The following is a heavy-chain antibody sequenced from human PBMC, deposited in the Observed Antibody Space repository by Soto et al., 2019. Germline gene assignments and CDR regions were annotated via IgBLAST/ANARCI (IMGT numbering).Heavy chain of an antibody. V-gene: IGHV3-30*18. Sequence: GGSLRLSCAASGFTFSSYGVHWVRQAPGKGLEWVAVISNDGNYKYYADSVQSRFAISRDNSKNTLYLEMNSLRAEDTAVYYCAKGPAFWGSYHPCYFDYWGQRTQVTVSS. D-gene: IGHD3-16*02. CDR2: ISNDGNYK. CDR1: GFTFSSYG. J-gene: IGHJ4*02. CDR3: AKGPAFWGSYHPCYFDY.